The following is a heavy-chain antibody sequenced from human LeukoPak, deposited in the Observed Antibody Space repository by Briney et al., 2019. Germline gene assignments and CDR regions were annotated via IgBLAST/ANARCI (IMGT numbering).Heavy chain of an antibody. CDR1: GASLSSPS. Sequence: SETLPLTCTVSGASLSSPSWTWIRQPPGKGLECIGFIYYSGTAHYHPSLKSRVTISLDTSKNQFSLRLSSVTAADTAVYYCARHLSSGWSDYWGQGTLVTVS. D-gene: IGHD6-19*01. J-gene: IGHJ4*02. CDR2: IYYSGTA. V-gene: IGHV4-59*08. CDR3: ARHLSSGWSDY.